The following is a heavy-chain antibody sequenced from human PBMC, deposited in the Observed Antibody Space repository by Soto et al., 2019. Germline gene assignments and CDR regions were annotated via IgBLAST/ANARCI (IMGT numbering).Heavy chain of an antibody. V-gene: IGHV3-23*01. J-gene: IGHJ4*02. CDR3: AXXXXXXXXELFXDK. CDR2: ISGGSETT. Sequence: EVQLLESGGGLVQPGGSLRLSCEASGFVFSHFALSWVRQAPGXGXXWVSGISGGSETTSYADSVKGRFTISRDNSKGTLFLQMNNLRAXXXXXYXXAXXXXXXXXELFXDKWGQGTLVTVSS. D-gene: IGHD3-10*01. CDR1: GFVFSHFA.